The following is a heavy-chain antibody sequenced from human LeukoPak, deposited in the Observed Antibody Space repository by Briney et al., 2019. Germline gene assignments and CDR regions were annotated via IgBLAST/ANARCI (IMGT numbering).Heavy chain of an antibody. V-gene: IGHV4-39*01. CDR1: GGSISSYY. J-gene: IGHJ4*02. CDR2: IYYSGST. CDR3: ARHRRDIVVVPAATYFDY. Sequence: SETLSLTCIVSGGSISSYYWGWIRQPPGKGLEWIGSIYYSGSTYYNPSLKSRVTISVDTSKNQFSLKLSSVTAADTAVYYCARHRRDIVVVPAATYFDYWGQGTLVTVSS. D-gene: IGHD2-2*01.